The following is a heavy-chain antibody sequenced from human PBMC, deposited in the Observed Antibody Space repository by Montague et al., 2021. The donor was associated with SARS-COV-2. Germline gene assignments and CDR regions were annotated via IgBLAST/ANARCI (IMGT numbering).Heavy chain of an antibody. D-gene: IGHD3-16*01. Sequence: SETLSLTCTVSGGSITSYYWSWVRQPAGKGPEWIGHIYASGSTNYSPSLKSRVRLSIDNPKNQFSLKLESLTAADTAVYYCVRDGGNWYYFDYWGQGALVTVSS. CDR1: GGSITSYY. CDR2: IYASGST. V-gene: IGHV4-4*07. J-gene: IGHJ4*02. CDR3: VRDGGNWYYFDY.